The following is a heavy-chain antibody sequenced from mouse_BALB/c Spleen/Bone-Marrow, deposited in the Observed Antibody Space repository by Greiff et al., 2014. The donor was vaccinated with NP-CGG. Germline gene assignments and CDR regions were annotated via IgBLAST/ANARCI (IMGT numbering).Heavy chain of an antibody. CDR1: GYTFTSYV. Sequence: VQLQQSGPELVKPGASVKMSCKASGYTFTSYVMHWVKQKPGQGLEWIGYINPYNDGTKYNEKFKGKATLTSDKSSSTAYMELSSLTSEDSAVYYCARRQFITTADWFAYWGQGTLVTVSA. CDR2: INPYNDGT. D-gene: IGHD1-2*01. J-gene: IGHJ3*01. CDR3: ARRQFITTADWFAY. V-gene: IGHV1-14*01.